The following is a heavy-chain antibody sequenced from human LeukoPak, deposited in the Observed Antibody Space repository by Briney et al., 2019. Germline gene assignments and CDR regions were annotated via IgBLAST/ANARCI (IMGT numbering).Heavy chain of an antibody. Sequence: ETLSLTCAVYGGSFSGYYWSWIRQPPGKGLEWVANIKQDGSEKYYVDSVKGRFTISRDNAKNSLYLQMNSPRAEDTAVYYCAKDSGYGTRSSFDWGQGTLVTISS. D-gene: IGHD5-12*01. CDR2: IKQDGSEK. CDR1: GGSFSGYY. CDR3: AKDSGYGTRSSFD. V-gene: IGHV3-7*01. J-gene: IGHJ4*02.